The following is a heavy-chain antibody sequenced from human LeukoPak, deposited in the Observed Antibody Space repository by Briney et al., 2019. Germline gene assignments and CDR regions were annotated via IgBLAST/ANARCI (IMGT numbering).Heavy chain of an antibody. CDR2: ISSNGGNT. CDR1: GFTFSNYD. Sequence: PRGSLRLSCSASGFTFSNYDMYWVRQAPGKGLEYVSAISSNGGNTYYADSVKGRFTISRDNSKNTLYLQMSSLRTEDTAIYYCVKAITVSANFDCWGQGTLVTVSS. V-gene: IGHV3-64D*09. D-gene: IGHD2-21*02. J-gene: IGHJ4*02. CDR3: VKAITVSANFDC.